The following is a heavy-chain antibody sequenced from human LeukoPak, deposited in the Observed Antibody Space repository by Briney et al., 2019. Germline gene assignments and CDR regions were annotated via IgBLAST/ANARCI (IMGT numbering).Heavy chain of an antibody. V-gene: IGHV1-18*01. CDR2: ISAYNGNT. CDR3: ARPPYGDVYYYYYMDV. J-gene: IGHJ6*03. Sequence: GASVKVSCKASGYTFTSYGISWVRQAPGQGLEWMGWISAYNGNTNYAQKLQGRVTMATDTSTSTAYMELRSLRSDDTAVYYCARPPYGDVYYYYYMDVWGKGTTVTVSS. D-gene: IGHD4-17*01. CDR1: GYTFTSYG.